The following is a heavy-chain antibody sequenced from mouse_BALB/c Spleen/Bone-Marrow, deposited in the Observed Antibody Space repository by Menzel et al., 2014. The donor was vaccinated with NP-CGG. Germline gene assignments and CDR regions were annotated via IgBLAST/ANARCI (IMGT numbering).Heavy chain of an antibody. CDR3: ARGRWYY. CDR1: GYTFTDYT. CDR2: VNPNIGGT. V-gene: IGHV1-22*01. J-gene: IGHJ2*01. Sequence: VQLKQSGPELVKPGASVKISCKTSGYTFTDYTLHWVKQSHGKSLEWIGGVNPNIGGTSYNQKFKGKASLTVNMSSTTAYMQLRSLTSEDSAVYYCARGRWYYWGQGTTLTVSS. D-gene: IGHD2-3*01.